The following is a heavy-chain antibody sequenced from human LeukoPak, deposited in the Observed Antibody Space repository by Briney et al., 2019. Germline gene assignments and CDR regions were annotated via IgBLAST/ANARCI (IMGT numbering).Heavy chain of an antibody. V-gene: IGHV4-39*07. CDR3: ARDSMAD. Sequence: SETLSLTCTVSGGSISSSSYYWGWIRQPPGKGLEWIGSIYYSGSTYYNPSLKSRVTISVDTSKNQFSLKLSSVTAADTAVYYRARDSMADWGQGTLVTVSS. J-gene: IGHJ4*02. CDR1: GGSISSSSYY. CDR2: IYYSGST. D-gene: IGHD2/OR15-2a*01.